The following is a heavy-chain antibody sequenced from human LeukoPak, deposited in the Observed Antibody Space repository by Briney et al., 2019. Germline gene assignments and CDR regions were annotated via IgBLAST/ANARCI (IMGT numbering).Heavy chain of an antibody. D-gene: IGHD5-18*01. Sequence: PGGSLRLSCAASGFTLSSLAMHWVRQAPGKGLEWVSSITRSSGNMYYADSVKGRFTISRDNAKNSLYLQMNSLRAEDTAVYYCARRGYTYGYDYWGQGTLVTVSS. CDR2: ITRSSGNM. J-gene: IGHJ4*02. CDR1: GFTLSSLA. CDR3: ARRGYTYGYDY. V-gene: IGHV3-21*01.